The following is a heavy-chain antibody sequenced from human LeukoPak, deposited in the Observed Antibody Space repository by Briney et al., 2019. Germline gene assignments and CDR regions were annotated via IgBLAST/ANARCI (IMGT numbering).Heavy chain of an antibody. J-gene: IGHJ4*01. CDR1: GFTFSNYG. CDR3: ARGLNSMIDY. Sequence: PGGSLRLSCAACGFTFSNYGMYWVRQAPGKGLEWVAFIRYDGSNKYYADSVKGRFTISRDSSKNTLNLLMNNLRPEHTAVYYCARGLNSMIDYWGHGDPVTVSS. D-gene: IGHD2/OR15-2a*01. V-gene: IGHV3-30*02. CDR2: IRYDGSNK.